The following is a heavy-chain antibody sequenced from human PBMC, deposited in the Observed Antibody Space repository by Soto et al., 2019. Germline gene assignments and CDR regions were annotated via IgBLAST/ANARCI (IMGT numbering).Heavy chain of an antibody. CDR1: GGSISRSTYY. D-gene: IGHD2-2*02. Sequence: SETLSLTCTVSGGSISRSTYYWGWIRQPPGKGLEWIGSIYYSGSTYYRPSLKSRVTISVDTSKNQFSLKLGSVTAADTAVYYCARQVPAAIRLGWFDPWGQGTLVTVSS. CDR2: IYYSGST. J-gene: IGHJ5*02. V-gene: IGHV4-39*01. CDR3: ARQVPAAIRLGWFDP.